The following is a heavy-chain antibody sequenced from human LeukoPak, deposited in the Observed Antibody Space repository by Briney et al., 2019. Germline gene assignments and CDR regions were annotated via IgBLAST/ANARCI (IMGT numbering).Heavy chain of an antibody. Sequence: GGSLRLSCAASGFTFRSFSMTWVRQAPGKGLEWVASISSTSNHKYHADSVKGRFTISRDNDKNSLYLQMNSLRAEDTALYYCAKQGGDYWGQGTLVTVSS. CDR3: AKQGGDY. J-gene: IGHJ4*02. CDR2: ISSTSNHK. D-gene: IGHD3-16*01. V-gene: IGHV3-21*06. CDR1: GFTFRSFS.